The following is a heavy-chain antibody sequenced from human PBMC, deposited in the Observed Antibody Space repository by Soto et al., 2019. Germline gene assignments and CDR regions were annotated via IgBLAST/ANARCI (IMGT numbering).Heavy chain of an antibody. CDR1: GFTFGSYA. D-gene: IGHD5-18*01. CDR3: TTVSYAYSYGPDDFDI. CDR2: ISGSGGTT. Sequence: PGGSMSLSCAASGFTFGSYAMSWVRPAHGKGLEWVSAISGSGGTTDYAAPVKGRFTISRDDSKNTLYLQMNSLKTEDTAVYYCTTVSYAYSYGPDDFDIWGKGTMVTVS. J-gene: IGHJ3*02. V-gene: IGHV3-23*01.